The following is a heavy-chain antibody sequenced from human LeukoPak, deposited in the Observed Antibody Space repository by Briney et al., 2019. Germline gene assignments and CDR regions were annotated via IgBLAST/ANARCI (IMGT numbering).Heavy chain of an antibody. CDR3: VKDMGSSGWYGPFDY. CDR2: ISWNSGSI. D-gene: IGHD6-19*01. J-gene: IGHJ4*02. V-gene: IGHV3-9*01. CDR1: GFTFDDYA. Sequence: GGSLRLSCAASGFTFDDYAMHWVRQAPGKGLEWVSGISWNSGSIGYADSVKGRFTISRDNAKNSLYLQMNSLRAEDTALYYCVKDMGSSGWYGPFDYWGQGTLVTVSS.